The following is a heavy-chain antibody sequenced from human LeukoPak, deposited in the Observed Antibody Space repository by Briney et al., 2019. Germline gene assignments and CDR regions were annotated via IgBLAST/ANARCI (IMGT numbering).Heavy chain of an antibody. CDR2: IYFSGTT. D-gene: IGHD3-16*01. CDR3: ARGPLRAFGGVTSYYFDY. CDR1: GGSISSSSYY. J-gene: IGHJ4*02. V-gene: IGHV4-39*07. Sequence: SETLSLTCTVSGGSISSSSYYWGWIRQPPGKGLEWIGSIYFSGTTYYNPSLQSRVTISVDTAKNQFSLKVTSVTAADTAAYYCARGPLRAFGGVTSYYFDYWGQGTLVTVSS.